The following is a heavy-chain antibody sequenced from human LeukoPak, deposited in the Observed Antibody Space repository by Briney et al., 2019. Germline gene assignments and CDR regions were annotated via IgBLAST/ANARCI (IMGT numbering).Heavy chain of an antibody. D-gene: IGHD3-3*01. CDR2: IYYSGST. CDR3: ARANDFWSGNSPRDRGYGMDV. CDR1: GGSISSGGYS. V-gene: IGHV4-31*03. J-gene: IGHJ6*02. Sequence: ASQTLSLTCTVSGGSISSGGYSWSWIRQHPGKGLEWIGYIYYSGSTYYNPSLKSRVTISVDTSKNQFSLKLSSVTAADTAVYYCARANDFWSGNSPRDRGYGMDVWGQGTTVTVSS.